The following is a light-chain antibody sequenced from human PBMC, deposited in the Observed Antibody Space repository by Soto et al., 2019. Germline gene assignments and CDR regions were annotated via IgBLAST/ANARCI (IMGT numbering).Light chain of an antibody. CDR1: SSNIGAGYD. CDR2: GNS. Sequence: QSVLTQPPSVSGAPGQTVTISCTGSSSNIGAGYDVHWYQQLPGTAPKLLIYGNSNRPSGVPDRFSGSKSGTSASLAITGLQAEDEADYYCQSCDGSLSGDVVFGGGTKLTVL. CDR3: QSCDGSLSGDVV. J-gene: IGLJ2*01. V-gene: IGLV1-40*01.